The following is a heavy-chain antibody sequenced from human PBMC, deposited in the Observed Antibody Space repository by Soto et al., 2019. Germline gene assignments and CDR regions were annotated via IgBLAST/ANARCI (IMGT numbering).Heavy chain of an antibody. Sequence: QVQLVESGGGVVQPGRSLRLSCAASGFTFSSYGMHWVRQAPGKGLEWVAVISYDGSNKYYADSVKGRFTISRDNSKNTLDLQMNSLRGEDTAVYYCAKEGHTAMVLDYFDYWGQGTLVTVSS. J-gene: IGHJ4*02. V-gene: IGHV3-30*18. D-gene: IGHD5-18*01. CDR3: AKEGHTAMVLDYFDY. CDR1: GFTFSSYG. CDR2: ISYDGSNK.